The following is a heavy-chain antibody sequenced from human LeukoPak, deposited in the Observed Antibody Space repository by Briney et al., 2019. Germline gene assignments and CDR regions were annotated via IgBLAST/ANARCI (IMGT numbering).Heavy chain of an antibody. D-gene: IGHD2-15*01. CDR3: ARDNLPLYYYGMDV. CDR1: GGSISSYY. V-gene: IGHV4-59*08. Sequence: PSETLSLTCTVSGGSISSYYWSWIRQPPGKGLEWIGYIYYSGSTNYNPSLKSRVTISVDTSKNQFSLKLSSVTAADTAVYYCARDNLPLYYYGMDVWGQGTTVTVSS. J-gene: IGHJ6*02. CDR2: IYYSGST.